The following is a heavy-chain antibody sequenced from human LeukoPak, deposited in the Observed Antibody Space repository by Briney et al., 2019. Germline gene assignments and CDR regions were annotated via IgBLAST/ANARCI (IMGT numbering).Heavy chain of an antibody. Sequence: QTLSLTCAISGDSVSSNSAAWNWIRQSPSRGLEWLGRTYYRSKWYNDYAVSVKSRITINPDTSKNQFSLQLNSVTPEDTAVYYCARDSGPYYDSSGYYYRDWYFDLWGRGTLVTVSS. V-gene: IGHV6-1*01. CDR2: TYYRSKWYN. CDR1: GDSVSSNSAA. CDR3: ARDSGPYYDSSGYYYRDWYFDL. J-gene: IGHJ2*01. D-gene: IGHD3-22*01.